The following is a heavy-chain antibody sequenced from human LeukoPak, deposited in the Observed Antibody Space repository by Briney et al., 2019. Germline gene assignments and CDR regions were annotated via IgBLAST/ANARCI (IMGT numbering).Heavy chain of an antibody. J-gene: IGHJ6*02. CDR1: VGSISSGNW. Sequence: PSETLSLTCAVSVGSISSGNWWSWVRQSPGKGLEWIGEIYHNGTPNYSPSLESRVTISANTIKNQFFLKLTSVTAADTAVYYCATAPILRGEGGEHYKYGMDVWGQGTTVIVSS. D-gene: IGHD2-2*02. V-gene: IGHV4-4*02. CDR3: ATAPILRGEGGEHYKYGMDV. CDR2: IYHNGTP.